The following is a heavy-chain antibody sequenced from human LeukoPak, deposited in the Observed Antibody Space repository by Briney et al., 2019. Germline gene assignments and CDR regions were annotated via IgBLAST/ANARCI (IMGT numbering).Heavy chain of an antibody. V-gene: IGHV1-18*01. CDR2: INAYNGDT. D-gene: IGHD2-2*01. Sequence: ASVKVSCKASGYTFTNYGVSWVRQAPGQGLEWKGWINAYNGDTHYAQNLQGRLTMTTDTSTSMAFMELRSLRPDDTAVYFCARWGLVAPGTYYFYYMDVWGRGTTLTVSS. CDR3: ARWGLVAPGTYYFYYMDV. CDR1: GYTFTNYG. J-gene: IGHJ6*03.